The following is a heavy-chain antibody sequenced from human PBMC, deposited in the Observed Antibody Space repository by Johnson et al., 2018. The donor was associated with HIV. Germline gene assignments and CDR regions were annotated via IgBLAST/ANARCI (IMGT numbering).Heavy chain of an antibody. D-gene: IGHD3-22*01. Sequence: QVQLVESGGGVVQPGRSLRVSCAASRFSFSDYAMHWVRQAPGKGLEWVAVISYDGSSKVYPNSLKGRFSISRDNSKNTVYLQMNSLRTEDTAVYYCARGITMIAVVKGDAFDMWGQGTMVTVSS. V-gene: IGHV3-30*04. J-gene: IGHJ3*02. CDR1: RFSFSDYA. CDR2: ISYDGSSK. CDR3: ARGITMIAVVKGDAFDM.